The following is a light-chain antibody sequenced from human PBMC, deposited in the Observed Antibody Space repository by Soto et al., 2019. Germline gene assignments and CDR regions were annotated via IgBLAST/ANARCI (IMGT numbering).Light chain of an antibody. CDR2: EVT. CDR1: SSDVGGHNY. Sequence: QSALTQPPSASGSPGQSVTISCTGTSSDVGGHNYVSWYQQYPGKAPKLMIYEVTKRPSGVPDRFSGSKSGNTASLNVSGLQAEDEADYYCSSYAGSNNIVFGGGTKLTLL. J-gene: IGLJ2*01. CDR3: SSYAGSNNIV. V-gene: IGLV2-8*01.